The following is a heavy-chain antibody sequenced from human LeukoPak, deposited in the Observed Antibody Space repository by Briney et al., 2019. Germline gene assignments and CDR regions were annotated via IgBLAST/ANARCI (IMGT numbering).Heavy chain of an antibody. CDR2: ISAYNGNT. D-gene: IGHD4-17*01. CDR1: GYTFTSYG. Sequence: ASVEVSCKASGYTFTSYGISWVRQAPGQGLEWLGWISAYNGNTNYAQKLQGRVTMTTDTSTSTAYMELSRLRSDDTAVYYCARDYGSYYFDYWGQGTLVTVSS. CDR3: ARDYGSYYFDY. V-gene: IGHV1-18*01. J-gene: IGHJ4*02.